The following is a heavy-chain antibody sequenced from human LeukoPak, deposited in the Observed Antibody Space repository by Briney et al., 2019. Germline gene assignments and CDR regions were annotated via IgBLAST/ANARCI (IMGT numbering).Heavy chain of an antibody. CDR2: IYSDGST. CDR1: GGSITTGSYY. D-gene: IGHD2-21*02. J-gene: IGHJ3*02. Sequence: SETLSLTCTVSGGSITTGSYYWSWIRQPAGKGLECIGRIYSDGSTNSNPPLKSRVTISVDTSKNQFSLRLTSVTAADTAKYYCARDGDYYDAFDIWGQGTMVTVSS. V-gene: IGHV4-61*02. CDR3: ARDGDYYDAFDI.